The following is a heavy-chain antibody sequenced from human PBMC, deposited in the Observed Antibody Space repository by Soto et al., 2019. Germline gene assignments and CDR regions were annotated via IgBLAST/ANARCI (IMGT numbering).Heavy chain of an antibody. J-gene: IGHJ5*02. CDR2: IYYSRST. CDR1: GGSISSYY. Sequence: PSETLSLTCTVSGGSISSYYWSWIREPPGKGLEWNGYIYYSRSTNYNPSLKSRVTISVNTSTSQFSLKLSSVSAAETAVYYCARGNWPNSWWDPWGQVTLISVS. V-gene: IGHV4-59*01. CDR3: ARGNWPNSWWDP.